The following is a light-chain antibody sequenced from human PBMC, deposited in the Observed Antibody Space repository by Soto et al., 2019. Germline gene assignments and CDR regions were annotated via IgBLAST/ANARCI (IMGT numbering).Light chain of an antibody. J-gene: IGKJ1*01. V-gene: IGKV1-5*01. CDR3: QQYNTYSRT. CDR2: DAS. Sequence: DIQMTQSHSTLSGSVGGRVTITCRASQTISSWLAWYQQKPGKAPNLLIYDASNLESGVPSRFSGSGSGAEFTLTISSLQPDDFATYYCQQYNTYSRTFGQGTKVDIK. CDR1: QTISSW.